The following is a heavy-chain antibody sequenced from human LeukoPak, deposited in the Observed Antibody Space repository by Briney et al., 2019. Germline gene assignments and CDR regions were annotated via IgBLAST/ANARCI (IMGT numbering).Heavy chain of an antibody. CDR1: GGSFSGYY. CDR2: INHSGST. D-gene: IGHD3-16*01. CDR3: ARDRGIDAFDI. Sequence: SETLSLTCAVYGGSFSGYYWSWIRQPPGKGLEWIGEINHSGSTNYNPSLKCRVTISVDTSKNQFSLKLSSVTAADTAVYYCARDRGIDAFDIWGQGTMVTVSS. J-gene: IGHJ3*02. V-gene: IGHV4-34*01.